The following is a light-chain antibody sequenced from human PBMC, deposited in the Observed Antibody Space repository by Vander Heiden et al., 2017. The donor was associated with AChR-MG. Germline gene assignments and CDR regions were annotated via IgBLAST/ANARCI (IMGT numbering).Light chain of an antibody. CDR1: NSDVGGYNH. J-gene: IGLJ3*02. CDR2: DVT. Sequence: QSALTQPRSVSGSPGQSVTISCTGTNSDVGGYNHVSWYQQHPGKAPKLLIYDVTRRPSGVPDRFSGSKAGNTASLTISGLQAEDEADYYCCSYAGSYTLVFGEGTKLTVL. CDR3: CSYAGSYTLV. V-gene: IGLV2-11*01.